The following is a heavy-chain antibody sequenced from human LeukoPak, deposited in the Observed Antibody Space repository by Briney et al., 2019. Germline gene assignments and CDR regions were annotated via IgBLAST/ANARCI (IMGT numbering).Heavy chain of an antibody. J-gene: IGHJ6*02. CDR3: AREGGYYLDYYYYGMDV. CDR1: GFTFSSYA. D-gene: IGHD3-22*01. V-gene: IGHV3-30*04. Sequence: GGSLRLSCAASGFTFSSYAMHWVRQAPGKGLEWVAVISYDGSNKYNADSVKGRFTISRDNSKNTLYLQMNSLRAEDTAVYYCAREGGYYLDYYYYGMDVWGQGTTVTVSS. CDR2: ISYDGSNK.